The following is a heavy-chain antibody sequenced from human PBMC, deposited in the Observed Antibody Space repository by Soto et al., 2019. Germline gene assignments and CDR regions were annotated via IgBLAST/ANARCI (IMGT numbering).Heavy chain of an antibody. CDR2: IFSNDEK. CDR3: ARIGDDSSGYYDFQH. CDR1: GFSLSNARMG. D-gene: IGHD3-22*01. V-gene: IGHV2-26*01. Sequence: QVTLKESGPVLVKPTETLTLTCTVSGFSLSNARMGVSWIRQPPGKALEWLAHIFSNDEKSYSTSLKSRLTISKHTSKSQVVLTMTNMDPVDTATYYCARIGDDSSGYYDFQHWGQGTLVTVSS. J-gene: IGHJ1*01.